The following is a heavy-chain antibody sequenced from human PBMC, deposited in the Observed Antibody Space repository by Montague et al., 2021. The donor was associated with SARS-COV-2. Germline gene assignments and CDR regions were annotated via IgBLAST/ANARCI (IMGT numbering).Heavy chain of an antibody. V-gene: IGHV3-53*01. J-gene: IGHJ4*02. D-gene: IGHD3-10*01. Sequence: SLRLSCAASGFTVSSNYMSWVRQAPGKGLECVSLIYSSGRTSYADSVKGRFTMSRDNSKNTLYLQMNSLRAEDTAVYYCARDFGESRDHWGQGTLVTVSS. CDR2: IYSSGRT. CDR3: ARDFGESRDH. CDR1: GFTVSSNY.